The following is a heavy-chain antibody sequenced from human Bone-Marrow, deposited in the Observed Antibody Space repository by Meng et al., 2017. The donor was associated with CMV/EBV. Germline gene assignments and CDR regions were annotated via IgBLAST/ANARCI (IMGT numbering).Heavy chain of an antibody. D-gene: IGHD4-11*01. CDR3: AKDLYSNSYYYYYHGMAV. V-gene: IGHV3-33*06. CDR1: GFTIRSYG. Sequence: GGSLRLSPAASGFTIRSYGMHWVRQAPGKWPEWVAVICYDGSNKYSADSVTGRFTISRDNSKNTLYLQMNSLRAEDTAVYYCAKDLYSNSYYYYYHGMAVWSPGNTVNVSS. CDR2: ICYDGSNK. J-gene: IGHJ6*02.